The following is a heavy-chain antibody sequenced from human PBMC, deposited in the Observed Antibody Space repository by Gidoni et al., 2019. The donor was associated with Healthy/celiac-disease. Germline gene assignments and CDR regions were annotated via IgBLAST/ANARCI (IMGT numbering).Heavy chain of an antibody. Sequence: QVQLQESGPGLVKPSQTLSLTCTVSGGSISSGSYYWSWIRQPAGKGLEWIGRIYTSGSTNYNPSLKSRVTISVDTSKNQFSLKLSSVTAADTAVYYCARDGPGDTAFRGAYWYFDLWGRGTLVTVSS. D-gene: IGHD5-18*01. J-gene: IGHJ2*01. CDR3: ARDGPGDTAFRGAYWYFDL. CDR2: IYTSGST. CDR1: GGSISSGSYY. V-gene: IGHV4-61*02.